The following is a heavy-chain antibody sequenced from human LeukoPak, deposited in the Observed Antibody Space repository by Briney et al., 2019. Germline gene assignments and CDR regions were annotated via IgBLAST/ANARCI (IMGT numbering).Heavy chain of an antibody. CDR1: GYTFTSYY. J-gene: IGHJ4*02. Sequence: ASVKVSCKASGYTFTSYYMHWVRQAPGQGLEWMGIINPSGGSTSYAQNFQGRVTITWDTSATTAYMELSSLRSEGTAVYYCARDRSQYYYDSSGHFDYWGQGTLVTVSS. CDR3: ARDRSQYYYDSSGHFDY. V-gene: IGHV1-46*01. D-gene: IGHD3-22*01. CDR2: INPSGGST.